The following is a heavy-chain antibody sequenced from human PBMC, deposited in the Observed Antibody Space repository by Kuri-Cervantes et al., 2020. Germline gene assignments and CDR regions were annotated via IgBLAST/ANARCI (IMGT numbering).Heavy chain of an antibody. D-gene: IGHD2-21*02. CDR1: GGSISSSSNY. V-gene: IGHV4-39*01. CDR2: IYYSGST. CDR3: AKVPAAFSCGGACQWLQDNAFDI. J-gene: IGHJ3*02. Sequence: ESLKISCTVSGGSISSSSNYWVWIGQPPGKGLEWIGSIYYSGSTYYNPSLKSRVTISVDTSKNQFSLKLNSVTAADTAVYYGAKVPAAFSCGGACQWLQDNAFDIWGQGTMVTVSS.